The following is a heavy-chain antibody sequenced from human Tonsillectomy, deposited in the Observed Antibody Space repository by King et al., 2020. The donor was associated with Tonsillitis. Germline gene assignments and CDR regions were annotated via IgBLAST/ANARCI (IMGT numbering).Heavy chain of an antibody. Sequence: VTLKESGPALVKPTQTLTLTCTLSGFSLSTSGMSVSWIRQPPGKALEWLARIDWDDDKYYSPSLKTRLTISKDTSKNQVVLTMTNMDPVDTGTYYCARDILTHIHPMTHSVYYYMDVWGKGTTVTVSS. J-gene: IGHJ6*03. V-gene: IGHV2-70*15. CDR3: ARDILTHIHPMTHSVYYYMDV. D-gene: IGHD3-9*01. CDR2: IDWDDDK. CDR1: GFSLSTSGMS.